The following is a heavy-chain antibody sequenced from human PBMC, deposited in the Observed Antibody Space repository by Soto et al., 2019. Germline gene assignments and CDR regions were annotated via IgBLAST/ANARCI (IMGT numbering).Heavy chain of an antibody. CDR2: IYQTGST. Sequence: KSSETLSLTCTVSGGSISSGGYYWNWIRQHPGKGLEWIGCIYQTGSTNYNPSLQSRVTISLDTSKNQFSLRLNSVTAADTAVYYCARDMLGLIGLGIDVWGLGTTVTVSS. CDR1: GGSISSGGYY. J-gene: IGHJ6*02. D-gene: IGHD3-16*01. V-gene: IGHV4-31*03. CDR3: ARDMLGLIGLGIDV.